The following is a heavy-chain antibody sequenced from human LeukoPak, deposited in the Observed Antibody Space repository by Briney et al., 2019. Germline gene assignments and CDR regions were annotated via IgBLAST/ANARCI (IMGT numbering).Heavy chain of an antibody. CDR3: AREYYDILTAANWFDP. V-gene: IGHV3-30*03. CDR1: GFTFSDYG. J-gene: IGHJ5*02. CDR2: ISYEGSTM. Sequence: GGSLRLSCVASGFTFSDYGMQWVRQAPGKGLEWVAVISYEGSTMYYADSVKGRFTISRDSSKNTLYLHLNSLRVEDTAVYYCAREYYDILTAANWFDPWGQGTLVTVSS. D-gene: IGHD3-9*01.